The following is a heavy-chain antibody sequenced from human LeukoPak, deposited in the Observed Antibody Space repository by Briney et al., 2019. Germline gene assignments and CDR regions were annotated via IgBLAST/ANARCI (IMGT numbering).Heavy chain of an antibody. CDR2: ITNSGNSK. CDR3: ARDGWELEEYYFDY. Sequence: GGSLRLSRAASEFTFSSYSMNWVRQAPGKGLEWVSYITNSGNSKSYADSVKGRFTISRDNTKNSLHLQMNGLRAEDTAVYYCARDGWELEEYYFDYWGQGTLVTVSS. V-gene: IGHV3-48*01. D-gene: IGHD1-26*01. J-gene: IGHJ4*02. CDR1: EFTFSSYS.